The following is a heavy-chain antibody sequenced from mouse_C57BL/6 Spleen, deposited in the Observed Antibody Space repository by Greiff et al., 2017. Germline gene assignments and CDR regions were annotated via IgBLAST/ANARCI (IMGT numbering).Heavy chain of an antibody. CDR1: GYAFTNYL. Sequence: VQLQQSGAELVRPGTSVKVSCKASGYAFTNYLIEWVKQTPGQGLEWIGVINPGSGGTNYNEKFKGKATLTADKSSSTAYRQLSSLTSEGSAVYVCARDEGSRNAMDYWGQGTSVTVSS. J-gene: IGHJ4*01. D-gene: IGHD1-1*01. V-gene: IGHV1-54*01. CDR2: INPGSGGT. CDR3: ARDEGSRNAMDY.